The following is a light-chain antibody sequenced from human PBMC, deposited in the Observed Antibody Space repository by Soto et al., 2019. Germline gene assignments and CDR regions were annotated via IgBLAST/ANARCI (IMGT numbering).Light chain of an antibody. CDR2: KGS. V-gene: IGKV1-5*03. Sequence: IQMTQSPPTLSASVGYRVAITCRASQSIAIWLAWYQQKPGKAPRFPIYKGSSLESGVPSRFSGSGYGTEFTLTISSLQPDDFANYYCQQYNDYSWTFGQGTKVEFK. CDR3: QQYNDYSWT. CDR1: QSIAIW. J-gene: IGKJ1*01.